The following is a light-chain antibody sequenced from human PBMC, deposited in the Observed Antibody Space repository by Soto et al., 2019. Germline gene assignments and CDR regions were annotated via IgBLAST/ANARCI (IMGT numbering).Light chain of an antibody. CDR1: QNVDYGY. CDR2: RAS. CDR3: QQTYSTPPT. Sequence: EIVLTQSPGTLSLSPGEGSTLSCRASQNVDYGYLAWYQQRPGQAPRLLIFRASIRATGIPDRFSGSGSGTDFTLTISSLEPEDFATYYCQQTYSTPPTFGQGTKVDIK. V-gene: IGKV3-20*01. J-gene: IGKJ1*01.